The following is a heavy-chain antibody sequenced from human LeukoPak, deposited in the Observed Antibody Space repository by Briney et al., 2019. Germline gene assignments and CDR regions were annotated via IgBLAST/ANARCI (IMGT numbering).Heavy chain of an antibody. V-gene: IGHV1-2*02. D-gene: IGHD3-9*01. Sequence: ASVKVSCKASGYTFSGYYLHWVRLAPGQGLEWMGWINPNSGGTNYAQKFQGRVTMTRDTSITTAYMELSRLRSDDTAVYYCARDRIRYFDWTADAFDVWGQGTMVTVSS. CDR2: INPNSGGT. CDR1: GYTFSGYY. CDR3: ARDRIRYFDWTADAFDV. J-gene: IGHJ3*01.